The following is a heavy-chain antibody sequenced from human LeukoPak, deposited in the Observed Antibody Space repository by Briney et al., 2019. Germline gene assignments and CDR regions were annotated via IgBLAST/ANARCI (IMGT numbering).Heavy chain of an antibody. CDR3: ARKGQLWSRGGYYYYYYMDV. J-gene: IGHJ6*03. CDR1: GGSITSSSYY. CDR2: IFYSGST. V-gene: IGHV4-39*07. D-gene: IGHD5-18*01. Sequence: SGTLSLTCTVSGGSITSSSYYWGWIRQPPGKGLEWIGSIFYSGSTYYNPSLKSRVTISVDTSKNQFSLKLTSVTAADTAVYYCARKGQLWSRGGYYYYYYMDVWGKGTTVTISS.